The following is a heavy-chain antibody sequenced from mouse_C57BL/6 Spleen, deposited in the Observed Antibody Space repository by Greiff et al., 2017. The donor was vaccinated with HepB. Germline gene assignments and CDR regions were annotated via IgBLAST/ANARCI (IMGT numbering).Heavy chain of an antibody. CDR2: IYPGDGDT. V-gene: IGHV1-82*01. D-gene: IGHD1-1*01. J-gene: IGHJ2*01. Sequence: QVQLQQSGPELVKPGASVKISCKASGYAFSSSWMNWVKQRPGKGLEWIGRIYPGDGDTNYNGKFKGKATLTADKSSSTAYMQLSSLTSEDSAVYFCARWTYYYGSSYVDYWGQGTTLTVSS. CDR1: GYAFSSSW. CDR3: ARWTYYYGSSYVDY.